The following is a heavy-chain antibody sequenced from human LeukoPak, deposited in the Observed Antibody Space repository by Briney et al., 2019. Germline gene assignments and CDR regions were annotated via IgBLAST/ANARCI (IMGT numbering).Heavy chain of an antibody. V-gene: IGHV3-9*01. CDR2: ISWNSGSI. D-gene: IGHD2-15*01. J-gene: IGHJ4*02. CDR1: GFTFDDYA. CDR3: ARYCSGGSCYSDSFDY. Sequence: PGRSLRLSCAASGFTFDDYAMHWVRQAPGKGLEWVSGISWNSGSIGYADSVKGRFTISRDNAKNSLYLQMNSLRAEDTAVYYCARYCSGGSCYSDSFDYWGQGTLVTVSS.